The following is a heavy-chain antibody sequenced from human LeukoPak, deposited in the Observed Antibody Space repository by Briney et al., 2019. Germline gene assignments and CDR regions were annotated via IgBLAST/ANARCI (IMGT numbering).Heavy chain of an antibody. D-gene: IGHD3-16*01. CDR2: IYSGGST. J-gene: IGHJ4*02. CDR3: ARIEALRGIDY. CDR1: GFTVSSNY. Sequence: GGSLRLSCAASGFTVSSNYMSWVRQAPGKGLEWVSVIYSGGSTYYADSVKGRFTISRDNSKNTLYLQMNSLRAEDTAVYYCARIEALRGIDYWGQGTLVTVSS. V-gene: IGHV3-66*01.